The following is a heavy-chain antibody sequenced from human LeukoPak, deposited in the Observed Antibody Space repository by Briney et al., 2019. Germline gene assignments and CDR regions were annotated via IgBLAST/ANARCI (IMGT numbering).Heavy chain of an antibody. V-gene: IGHV3-7*01. Sequence: GGSLRLSCAASGFTFSSYAMHWVRQAPGKGLEWVANIKQDGSEKYCVDSVKGRFTISRDNAKNSLYLQMNSLRAEDTAVYYCARAYSSSWYLDYYYYYMDVWGKGTTVTVSS. CDR2: IKQDGSEK. CDR3: ARAYSSSWYLDYYYYYMDV. D-gene: IGHD6-13*01. J-gene: IGHJ6*03. CDR1: GFTFSSYA.